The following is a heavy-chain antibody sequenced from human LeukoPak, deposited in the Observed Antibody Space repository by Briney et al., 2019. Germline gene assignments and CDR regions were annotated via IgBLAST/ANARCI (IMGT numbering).Heavy chain of an antibody. Sequence: GGSLRLSCAASGFIFSDYYMSWIRQPPGKGLEWISYISNTGSAIYYADSVKGQLTVSRDNAKNSLYLQMNSLRAEDTAIYYCATLHPWGQWLVPYWGQGTLVTVSS. J-gene: IGHJ4*02. CDR2: ISNTGSAI. V-gene: IGHV3-11*04. D-gene: IGHD6-19*01. CDR3: ATLHPWGQWLVPY. CDR1: GFIFSDYY.